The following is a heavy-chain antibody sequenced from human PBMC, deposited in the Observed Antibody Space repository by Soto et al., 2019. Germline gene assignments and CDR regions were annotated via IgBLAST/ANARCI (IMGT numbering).Heavy chain of an antibody. CDR3: ASDYGSGSFIYYGMDV. V-gene: IGHV3-30-3*01. Sequence: QVQLVESGGGVVQPGRSLRLSCAASGFTFSSYAMHWVRQAPGKGLEWVAVISYDGSNKYYADSVKGPFTISRDNSKNTLYLQMNSLRAEDTAVYYCASDYGSGSFIYYGMDVWGQGTTVTVSS. CDR2: ISYDGSNK. D-gene: IGHD3-10*01. J-gene: IGHJ6*02. CDR1: GFTFSSYA.